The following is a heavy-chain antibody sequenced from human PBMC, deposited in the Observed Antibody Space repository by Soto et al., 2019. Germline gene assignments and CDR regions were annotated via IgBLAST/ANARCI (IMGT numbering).Heavy chain of an antibody. J-gene: IGHJ4*02. CDR3: ARALNYYDSSGYFDY. CDR2: IYHSGST. V-gene: IGHV4-4*02. CDR1: GGSISSSNW. D-gene: IGHD3-22*01. Sequence: QVQLQESGPGLVKPSGTLSLTCAVSGGSISSSNWWSWVRQPPGKGLAWIGEIYHSGSTNYNPSLKSRVTISVDKSRNQFSLKLSSVTAADTAVYYCARALNYYDSSGYFDYWGQGTLVTVSS.